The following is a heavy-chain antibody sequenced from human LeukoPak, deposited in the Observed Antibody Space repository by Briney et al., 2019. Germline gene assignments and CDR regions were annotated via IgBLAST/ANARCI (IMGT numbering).Heavy chain of an antibody. D-gene: IGHD4-17*01. CDR2: VYSSGST. J-gene: IGHJ6*03. CDR1: GGSISSYY. V-gene: IGHV4-4*07. CDR3: ARDSTTVTTEDHYYYYYMDV. Sequence: PSETLSLTCSVSGGSISSYYWSWIRQPAGKGLEWIGRVYSSGSTNYNPSLKSRVTMSVDTSKSHFSLKLSSVTAADTAVYYCARDSTTVTTEDHYYYYYMDVWGIGTTVTVSS.